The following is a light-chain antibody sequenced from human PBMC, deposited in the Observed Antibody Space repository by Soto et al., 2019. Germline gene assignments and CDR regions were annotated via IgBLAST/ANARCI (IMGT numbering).Light chain of an antibody. CDR1: QSVDSAF. Sequence: EIVLTQSPGSLSLSLGERATLSCRASQSVDSAFFAWYQQKPGQPPRLLMYGASRRATGIPDRFSGSGSGTDFTLTISRLEPEDFAVYYCQQYGTSPPYTFGQGTKLEIK. V-gene: IGKV3-20*01. CDR3: QQYGTSPPYT. CDR2: GAS. J-gene: IGKJ2*01.